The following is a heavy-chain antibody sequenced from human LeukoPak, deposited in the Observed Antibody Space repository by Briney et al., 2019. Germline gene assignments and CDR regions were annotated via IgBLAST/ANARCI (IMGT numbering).Heavy chain of an antibody. CDR2: IYYSGST. V-gene: IGHV4-59*01. J-gene: IGHJ5*02. CDR1: GGSISSYY. D-gene: IGHD4-17*01. Sequence: SETLSLTCTVSGGSISSYYWSWIRQPPGKGLEWIGYIYYSGSTNYNPSLKSRVTISVDTSKNQFSLKLSSVTAADTAVYYCAATLYDYGDYYWFDPWGQGTLATVSS. CDR3: AATLYDYGDYYWFDP.